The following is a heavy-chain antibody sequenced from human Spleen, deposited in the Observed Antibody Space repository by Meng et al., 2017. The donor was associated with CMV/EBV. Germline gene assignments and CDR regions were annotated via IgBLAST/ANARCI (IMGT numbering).Heavy chain of an antibody. D-gene: IGHD2-8*01. CDR1: GFVFSRNW. CDR2: INQDGSEK. V-gene: IGHV3-7*01. CDR3: ARVYGGYDS. J-gene: IGHJ4*02. Sequence: LSCAASGFVFSRNWMTWVRQAAGEGLEWVANINQDGSEKYFVDSVKGRFTISRDNAKNSVYLQMSSLTVADTAIYYCARVYGGYDSWGQGVLVTVSS.